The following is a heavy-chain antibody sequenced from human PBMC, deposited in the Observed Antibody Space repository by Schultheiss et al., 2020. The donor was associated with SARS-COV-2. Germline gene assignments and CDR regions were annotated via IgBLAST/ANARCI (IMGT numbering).Heavy chain of an antibody. J-gene: IGHJ4*02. Sequence: GGSLRLSCAASGFTFSSYAMSWVRQAPGKGLEWVSAISGSGGSTYYADSVKGRFTISRDNSKNTLYLQMNSPRAEDKAVYYCARDVSYGGFDYWGQGTLVTVSS. D-gene: IGHD4-23*01. CDR1: GFTFSSYA. CDR2: ISGSGGST. V-gene: IGHV3-23*01. CDR3: ARDVSYGGFDY.